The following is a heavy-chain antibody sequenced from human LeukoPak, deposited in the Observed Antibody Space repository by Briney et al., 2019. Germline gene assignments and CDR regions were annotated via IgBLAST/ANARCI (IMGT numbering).Heavy chain of an antibody. Sequence: PSETLSLTCAVYGGSFSGYYWSWIRQPPGKGLEWIGEINHSGSTNCNPSLKSRVTISVDTSKNQFSLKLSSVTAADTAVYYCARDRFTTIFGVVINWFDPWGQGTLVTVSS. D-gene: IGHD3-3*01. J-gene: IGHJ5*02. CDR3: ARDRFTTIFGVVINWFDP. CDR1: GGSFSGYY. V-gene: IGHV4-34*01. CDR2: INHSGST.